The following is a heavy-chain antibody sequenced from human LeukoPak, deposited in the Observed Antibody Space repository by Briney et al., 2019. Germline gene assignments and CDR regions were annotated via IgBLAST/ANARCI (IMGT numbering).Heavy chain of an antibody. D-gene: IGHD2-21*02. CDR1: GGSISNYY. Sequence: SETLSLTCTVSGGSISNYYWSWIRQPAGKGLEWIGRIYAGGNTDHNPSLKSRVTMSVDSSKNRFSLRLSSVTAADTAVYYCAREHKVYDGDGYYYGYWGQGTLVTVSS. V-gene: IGHV4-4*07. CDR3: AREHKVYDGDGYYYGY. CDR2: IYAGGNT. J-gene: IGHJ4*02.